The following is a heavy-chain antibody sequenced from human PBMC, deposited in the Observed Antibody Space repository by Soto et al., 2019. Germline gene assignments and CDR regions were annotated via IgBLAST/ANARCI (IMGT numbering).Heavy chain of an antibody. CDR3: ARGGHIAVVTDSFDY. Sequence: SVKVSCKASGGTFSSYTISWVRQAPGQGLEWMGRIIPILGIANYAQKFQGRVTMTRDTSTSTVFMELSSLRSADTAVYYCARGGHIAVVTDSFDYWGQGTLVTVSS. CDR1: GGTFSSYT. D-gene: IGHD2-21*02. CDR2: IIPILGIA. J-gene: IGHJ4*02. V-gene: IGHV1-69*02.